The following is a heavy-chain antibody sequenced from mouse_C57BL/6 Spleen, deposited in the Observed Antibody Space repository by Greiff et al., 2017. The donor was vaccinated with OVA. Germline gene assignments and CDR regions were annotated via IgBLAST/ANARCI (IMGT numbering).Heavy chain of an antibody. CDR2: ISDGGSYT. Sequence: EVKLVESGGGLVKPGGSLTLSCAASGFTFSSYAMSWVRQTPEKRLEWVATISDGGSYTYYPDNVKGRFTISRDNAKNNLYLQMSHLKSEDTAMYYCAREDVRYFDVWGTGTTVTVSS. J-gene: IGHJ1*03. CDR3: AREDVRYFDV. CDR1: GFTFSSYA. V-gene: IGHV5-4*01.